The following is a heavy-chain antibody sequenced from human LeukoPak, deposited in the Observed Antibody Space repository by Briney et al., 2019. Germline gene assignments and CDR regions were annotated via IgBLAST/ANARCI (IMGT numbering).Heavy chain of an antibody. D-gene: IGHD2-15*01. CDR3: APMIVVVAAIDY. Sequence: GGSLRLSCAASGFSFNKYGMYWVRQAPGKGLEWVAFIRYDGSTKNYADSVKGRFTISRDNAKNSLYLQMNSLRVEDTAVYYCAPMIVVVAAIDYWGQGTLVTVSS. J-gene: IGHJ4*02. CDR2: IRYDGSTK. V-gene: IGHV3-30*02. CDR1: GFSFNKYG.